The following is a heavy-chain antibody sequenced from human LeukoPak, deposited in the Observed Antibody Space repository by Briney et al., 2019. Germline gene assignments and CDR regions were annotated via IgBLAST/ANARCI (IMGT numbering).Heavy chain of an antibody. CDR3: ARGFSGWLNWFDP. J-gene: IGHJ5*02. CDR1: GFTFSSYA. CDR2: INHSGST. D-gene: IGHD6-19*01. V-gene: IGHV4-34*01. Sequence: GSLRLSCAASGFTFSSYAMSWVRQAPGKGLEWIGEINHSGSTNYNPSLKSRVTISVDTSKNQFSLKLSSVTAADTAVYYCARGFSGWLNWFDPWGQGTLVAVSS.